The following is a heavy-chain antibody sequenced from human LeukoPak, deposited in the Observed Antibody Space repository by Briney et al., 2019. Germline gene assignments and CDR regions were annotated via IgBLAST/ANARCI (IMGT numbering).Heavy chain of an antibody. CDR3: AREEDYSDTSGHYFFGY. V-gene: IGHV3-33*01. CDR1: GFTFAGFG. D-gene: IGHD3-22*01. Sequence: PGGSLRLSCAASGFTFAGFGMHWVRQAPGKGLEWVAVIWYDGSNKFYGDSVRGRFTISRDNSMNTLYLQMNSLRAEDTAVYYCAREEDYSDTSGHYFFGYWGQGTLVTVSS. J-gene: IGHJ4*02. CDR2: IWYDGSNK.